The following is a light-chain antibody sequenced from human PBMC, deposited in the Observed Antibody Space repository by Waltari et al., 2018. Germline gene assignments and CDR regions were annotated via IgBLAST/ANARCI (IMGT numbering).Light chain of an antibody. J-gene: IGLJ3*02. CDR3: SSYTSSSTWV. CDR1: SSDVGGYHY. Sequence: QSALPQPASVSGSPGQSITISCTGTSSDVGGYHYVSWYQQHPGKAPQLMIYDVSKQPSGVSNRLSGSKSGNTASLTISGLQAEDEADYYCSSYTSSSTWVFGGGTKLTVL. V-gene: IGLV2-14*01. CDR2: DVS.